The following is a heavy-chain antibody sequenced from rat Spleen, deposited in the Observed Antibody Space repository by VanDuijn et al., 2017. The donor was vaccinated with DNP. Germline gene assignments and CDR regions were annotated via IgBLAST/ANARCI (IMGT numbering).Heavy chain of an antibody. CDR3: ARSGFSAMDA. V-gene: IGHV1-43*01. D-gene: IGHD4-4*01. Sequence: QVQLQQSGAELAKPGSSVKISCKASGYTFTSYYISWIKQTTGQGLAYFGSLNTGSGGTNSNEKFKGKATLTVDKSSSTAFMQLSSLTPDDSAVYYCARSGFSAMDAWGQGTSVTVSS. J-gene: IGHJ4*01. CDR1: GYTFTSYY. CDR2: LNTGSGGT.